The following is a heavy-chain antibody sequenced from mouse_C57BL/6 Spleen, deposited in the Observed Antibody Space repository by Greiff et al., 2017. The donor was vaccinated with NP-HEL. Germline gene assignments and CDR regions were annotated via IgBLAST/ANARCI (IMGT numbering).Heavy chain of an antibody. Sequence: EVKLMESGPGLVKPSQSLSLTCSVTGYSITSGYYWNWIRQFPGNKLEWMGYISYDGSNNYNPSLKTRISITRDTSKNQFFLKLNSVTTEDTATYYCARALLITTVGGGYFEVWGTGTTVTVSS. D-gene: IGHD1-1*01. V-gene: IGHV3-6*01. CDR3: ARALLITTVGGGYFEV. J-gene: IGHJ1*03. CDR1: GYSITSGYY. CDR2: ISYDGSN.